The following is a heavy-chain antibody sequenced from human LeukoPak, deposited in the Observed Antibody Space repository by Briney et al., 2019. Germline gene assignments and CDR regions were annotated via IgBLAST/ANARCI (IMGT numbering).Heavy chain of an antibody. Sequence: PSETLSLTCTVSGGSISSYYWSWIRQPPGKGLEWIGYIYYSGSTNYNPSLKSRVTISVDTSKNQFSLKLSSVTAADTAVYYCAREADSSGWYGDAFDIWGQGKMVTVSS. V-gene: IGHV4-59*01. CDR2: IYYSGST. J-gene: IGHJ3*02. CDR3: AREADSSGWYGDAFDI. CDR1: GGSISSYY. D-gene: IGHD6-19*01.